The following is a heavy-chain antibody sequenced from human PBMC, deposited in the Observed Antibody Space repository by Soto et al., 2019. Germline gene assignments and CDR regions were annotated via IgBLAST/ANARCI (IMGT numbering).Heavy chain of an antibody. V-gene: IGHV3-48*03. J-gene: IGHJ4*02. CDR2: ISYTGSTI. CDR3: ARGLRNYYDRSGLHY. D-gene: IGHD3-22*01. CDR1: EFTFSNYE. Sequence: GGSLGLSRVGSEFTFSNYEMNWVRQSPGKGLEWVSYISYTGSTIYYADSVRGRFTISRDNSKNSLYLQMNSLRAEDTAVYYCARGLRNYYDRSGLHYWGQGTLVTVS.